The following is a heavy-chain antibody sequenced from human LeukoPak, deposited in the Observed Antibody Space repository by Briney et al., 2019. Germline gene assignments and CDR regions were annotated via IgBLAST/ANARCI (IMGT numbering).Heavy chain of an antibody. CDR2: INTNTGNP. V-gene: IGHV7-4-1*02. CDR1: GYTFTSYA. D-gene: IGHD2-15*01. CDR3: ARSPYAYCSGGSCYVPGY. Sequence: ASVKVSCKASGYTFTSYAMNWVRQAPGQGLEWMGWINTNTGNPTYAQGFTGRFVFSLDTSVSTAYLQISSLKAEDTAVYYCARSPYAYCSGGSCYVPGYWGQGILVTVSS. J-gene: IGHJ4*02.